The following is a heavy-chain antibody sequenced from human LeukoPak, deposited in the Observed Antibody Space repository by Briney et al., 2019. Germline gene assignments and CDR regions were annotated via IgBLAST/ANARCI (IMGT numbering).Heavy chain of an antibody. D-gene: IGHD3-3*01. V-gene: IGHV3-64*01. J-gene: IGHJ4*02. CDR2: ISSNGGST. CDR3: ARGVTIFGVVTALND. CDR1: GFTFSSYA. Sequence: GGSLRLSCAASGFTFSSYAMHWVRQAPGKGLEYVSAISSNGGSTYYANSVKGRFTISRDNSKNTLYLQMGSLRAEDMAVCYCARGVTIFGVVTALNDWGQGSLVTVSS.